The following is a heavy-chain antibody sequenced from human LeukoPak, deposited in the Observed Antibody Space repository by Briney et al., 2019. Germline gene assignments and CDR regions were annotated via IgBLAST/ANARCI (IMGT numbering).Heavy chain of an antibody. Sequence: PGGSLRLSCTGSGFSFRDYAISWVRQAPGQGLEWVGLIRKKAYGGTTEYAASVKGRFTISRDDSKSIAYLQMSSLTTEDTGVYYCTRDDSVGWGDYWGQGTLVTVSS. D-gene: IGHD6-19*01. V-gene: IGHV3-49*04. CDR3: TRDDSVGWGDY. CDR2: IRKKAYGGTT. J-gene: IGHJ4*02. CDR1: GFSFRDYA.